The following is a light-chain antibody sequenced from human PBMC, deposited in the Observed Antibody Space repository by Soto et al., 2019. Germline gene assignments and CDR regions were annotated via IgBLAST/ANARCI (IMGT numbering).Light chain of an antibody. Sequence: DIQMTQSPSSLSASVGDRVTITCRASQSISSYLNWYQQKPGKAPKLLIYAASSLQSGVPSRFSGSGSGTDFTLTISSLQPEDFATYYCQHSYSTGWTFGQGTKVEIK. J-gene: IGKJ1*01. CDR3: QHSYSTGWT. CDR2: AAS. CDR1: QSISSY. V-gene: IGKV1-39*01.